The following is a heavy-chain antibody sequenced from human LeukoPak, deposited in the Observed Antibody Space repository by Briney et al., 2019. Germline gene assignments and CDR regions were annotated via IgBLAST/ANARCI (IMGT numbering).Heavy chain of an antibody. CDR1: GFTFSDYT. J-gene: IGHJ4*02. V-gene: IGHV3-23*01. D-gene: IGHD2-2*01. Sequence: GGSLRLSCAASGFTFSDYTMNWVRQAPGKGLEWVSSISSGGSTYYADSVKGRFTISRDNSKNTLYLQMNSLRAEDTAVYYCAKDLYCSSTSCNDYWGQGTLVTVSS. CDR2: ISSGGST. CDR3: AKDLYCSSTSCNDY.